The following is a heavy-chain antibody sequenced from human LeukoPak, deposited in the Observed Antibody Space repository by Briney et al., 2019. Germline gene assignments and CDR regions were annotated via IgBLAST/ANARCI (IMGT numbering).Heavy chain of an antibody. CDR3: ARGDLWFGEFYFDY. CDR2: IKDDGSEI. Sequence: GGSLRLSCAASGFTFSDCWMSWVRQTPGKGLEWVANIKDDGSEIYYVDSVKGRFTISRDNAKNSLYLQMNSLRAEDTAVYYCARGDLWFGEFYFDYWGQGTLVTVSS. V-gene: IGHV3-7*04. CDR1: GFTFSDCW. J-gene: IGHJ4*02. D-gene: IGHD3-10*01.